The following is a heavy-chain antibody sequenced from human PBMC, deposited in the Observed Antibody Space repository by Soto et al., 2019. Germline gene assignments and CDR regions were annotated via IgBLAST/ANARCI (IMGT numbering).Heavy chain of an antibody. Sequence: EVLLVESGGGLVQPGGSLKLSCAASGFVFKDSSIHWVRQASVKGLEWVGRIRDRAYNYATAYAASVEGRFTISRDDSDNTAYLHMSSLKTEDTAIYYCTRLISAAQDYWGQGTLVTVSS. V-gene: IGHV3-73*01. CDR1: GFVFKDSS. J-gene: IGHJ4*02. CDR2: IRDRAYNYAT. D-gene: IGHD3-10*01. CDR3: TRLISAAQDY.